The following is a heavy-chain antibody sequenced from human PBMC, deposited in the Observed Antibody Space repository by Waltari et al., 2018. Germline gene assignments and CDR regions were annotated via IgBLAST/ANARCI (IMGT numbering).Heavy chain of an antibody. V-gene: IGHV1-69-2*01. J-gene: IGHJ4*02. CDR2: IDPEDGET. D-gene: IGHD3-10*01. CDR1: GYTFMDYF. CDR3: APLPGGSGQTFDY. Sequence: EVELVQSGAEVTKPGATVKISCTASGYTFMDYFMHWVQQAPGKGLEWMGRIDPEDGETVYAEKFQGRVTITADTSTDTAYMELSSLTSGDTAVYYCAPLPGGSGQTFDYWGQGTLVTVSS.